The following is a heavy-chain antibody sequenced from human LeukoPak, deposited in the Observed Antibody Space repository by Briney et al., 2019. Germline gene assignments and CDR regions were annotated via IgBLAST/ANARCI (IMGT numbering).Heavy chain of an antibody. CDR2: INPNSGGT. Sequence: ASVKVSFKASGYTFTGYYMHWVRQAPGQGLEWMGWINPNSGGTNYAQKFQGRVTMTRDTSISTAYMELSRLRSDDTAVYYCARGVAAGISYYYYYMDVWGKGTTVTVSS. D-gene: IGHD6-13*01. J-gene: IGHJ6*03. CDR1: GYTFTGYY. CDR3: ARGVAAGISYYYYYMDV. V-gene: IGHV1-2*02.